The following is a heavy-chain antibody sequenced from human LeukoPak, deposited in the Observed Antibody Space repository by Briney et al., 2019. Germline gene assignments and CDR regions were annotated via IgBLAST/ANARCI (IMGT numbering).Heavy chain of an antibody. D-gene: IGHD6-13*01. Sequence: ASVKVSCKASGYTFTGYYMHWVRQAPGQGLEWMGWINPNSGGTNYAQKFRGRVTMTRDTSISTAYMELSRLRSDDTAVYYCARGAAAGRFDFDYWGQGTLVTVSS. CDR3: ARGAAAGRFDFDY. CDR2: INPNSGGT. J-gene: IGHJ4*02. V-gene: IGHV1-2*02. CDR1: GYTFTGYY.